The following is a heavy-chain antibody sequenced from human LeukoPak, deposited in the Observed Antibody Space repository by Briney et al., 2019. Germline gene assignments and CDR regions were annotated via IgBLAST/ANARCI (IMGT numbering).Heavy chain of an antibody. CDR2: INHSGST. CDR1: GGSFSGYY. V-gene: IGHV4-34*01. CDR3: AREIKGGYCSSTSCYAPPYYYHYMDV. Sequence: SETLSLTCAVYGGSFSGYYWSWIRQPPGKGLEWIGEINHSGSTNYNPSLKSRVTISVDTSKNQFSLKLSSVTAADTAVYYCAREIKGGYCSSTSCYAPPYYYHYMDVWGKGTTVTVSS. D-gene: IGHD2-2*01. J-gene: IGHJ6*03.